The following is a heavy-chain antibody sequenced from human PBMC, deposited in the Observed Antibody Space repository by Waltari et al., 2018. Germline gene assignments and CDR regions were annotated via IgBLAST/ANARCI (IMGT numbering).Heavy chain of an antibody. CDR1: GFSLSTSGVG. V-gene: IGHV2-5*02. CDR3: AHKPRLTIFGVVPQKTYNWFDP. D-gene: IGHD3-3*01. J-gene: IGHJ5*02. Sequence: QITLKESGPTLVKPTQTLTLTCTFSGFSLSTSGVGVGWIRQPPGKALEWLALIYWDDDKRYSPSLKSRLTITKDTYKNQVVLTMTNMDPVDTATYYCAHKPRLTIFGVVPQKTYNWFDPWGQGTLVTVSS. CDR2: IYWDDDK.